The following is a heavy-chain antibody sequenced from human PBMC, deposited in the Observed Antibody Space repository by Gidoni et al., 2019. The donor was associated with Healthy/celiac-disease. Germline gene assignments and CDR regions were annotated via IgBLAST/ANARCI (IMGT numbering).Heavy chain of an antibody. V-gene: IGHV5-10-1*03. CDR1: GYSFTSYW. Sequence: EVQLVQSGAEVKKPGESLRISCKGSGYSFTSYWISWVRQMPGKGLEWMGRIDPSDSYTNYSPPFQSHDTISADKSISTTYLQWSSLKASDTAMYYCARAAAGIGGWFDPWGQGTLVTVSS. CDR3: ARAAAGIGGWFDP. J-gene: IGHJ5*02. CDR2: IDPSDSYT. D-gene: IGHD6-13*01.